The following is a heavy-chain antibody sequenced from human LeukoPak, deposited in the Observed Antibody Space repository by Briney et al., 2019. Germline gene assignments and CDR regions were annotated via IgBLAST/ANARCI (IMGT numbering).Heavy chain of an antibody. V-gene: IGHV3-33*01. CDR2: IWYDGSNK. J-gene: IGHJ4*02. Sequence: GGSLRLSCAASGFTFSSYGMHWVRQAPGKGLEWVAVIWYDGSNKYYADSVKGRFTISRDNSKNTLYLQMNSLRAEDTAVYYCAREGWRTYPPLYYFDYWGQGTLVTVSS. CDR3: AREGWRTYPPLYYFDY. D-gene: IGHD6-19*01. CDR1: GFTFSSYG.